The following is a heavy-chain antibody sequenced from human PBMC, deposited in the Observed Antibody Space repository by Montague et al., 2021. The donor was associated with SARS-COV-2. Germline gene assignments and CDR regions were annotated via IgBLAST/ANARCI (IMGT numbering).Heavy chain of an antibody. CDR2: IYHIGAF. V-gene: IGHV4-4*02. D-gene: IGHD1-26*01. J-gene: IGHJ4*02. CDR3: ARTRGGATRYFDY. CDR1: GASINSYENW. Sequence: SETLSLTCAVSGASINSYENWWSWVRQPPGKGLEWIGEIYHIGAFNYNPSLTSRVTISIDTSRNQLSLRLSSVTAADTAVYYCARTRGGATRYFDYWGQGTLATAPS.